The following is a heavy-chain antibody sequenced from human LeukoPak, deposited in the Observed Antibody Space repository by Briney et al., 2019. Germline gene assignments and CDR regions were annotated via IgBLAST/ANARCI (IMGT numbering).Heavy chain of an antibody. CDR2: IYYSGST. D-gene: IGHD2-2*01. V-gene: IGHV4-59*01. J-gene: IGHJ6*02. Sequence: SETLSLTCAVYGGSFSGYYWSWIRQPPGKGLEWIGYIYYSGSTNYNPSLKSRVTISVDTSKNQFSLKLSSVTAADTAVYYCARGATYCSSTSCYGHKWYYYYGMDVWGQGTTVTVSS. CDR3: ARGATYCSSTSCYGHKWYYYYGMDV. CDR1: GGSFSGYY.